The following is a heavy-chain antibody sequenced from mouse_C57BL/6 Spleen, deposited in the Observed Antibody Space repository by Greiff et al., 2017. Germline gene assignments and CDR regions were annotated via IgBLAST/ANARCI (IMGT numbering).Heavy chain of an antibody. J-gene: IGHJ2*01. CDR1: GYTFTSYW. CDR2: IYPGSGST. D-gene: IGHD1-1*01. CDR3: ARGYYYGSSPFDY. V-gene: IGHV1-55*01. Sequence: QLQQPGAELVKPGASVKMSCKASGYTFTSYWITWVKQRPGQGLEWIGDIYPGSGSTNYNEKFKSKATLTVDTSSSTAYMQLSSLTSEDSAVYYCARGYYYGSSPFDYWGQGTTLTVSS.